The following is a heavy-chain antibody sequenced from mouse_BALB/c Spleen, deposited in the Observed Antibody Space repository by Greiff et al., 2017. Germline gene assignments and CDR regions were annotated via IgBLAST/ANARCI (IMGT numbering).Heavy chain of an antibody. V-gene: IGHV14-3*02. CDR3: ASGTTVVEDYFDY. D-gene: IGHD1-1*01. Sequence: DVQLQESGAELVKPGASVKLSCTASGFNIKDTYMHWVKQRPEQGLEWIGRIDPANGNTKYDPKFQGKATITADTSSNTAYLQLSSLTSEDTAVYYCASGTTVVEDYFDYWGQGTTLTVSS. CDR1: GFNIKDTY. J-gene: IGHJ2*01. CDR2: IDPANGNT.